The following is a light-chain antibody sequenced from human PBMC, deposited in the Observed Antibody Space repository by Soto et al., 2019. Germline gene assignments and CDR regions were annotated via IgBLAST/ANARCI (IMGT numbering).Light chain of an antibody. V-gene: IGKV1-6*01. CDR1: QGIRTE. CDR2: AAT. Sequence: AIQMTQSPSSLSASVGDRVTITCRASQGIRTELAWYQQKAGKAPQLLIFAATSLQSGVPSRFRGRGSGTNLTLTITRLQPEDFATYYCLQDYHSPRTFGQRTKLEIK. J-gene: IGKJ2*01. CDR3: LQDYHSPRT.